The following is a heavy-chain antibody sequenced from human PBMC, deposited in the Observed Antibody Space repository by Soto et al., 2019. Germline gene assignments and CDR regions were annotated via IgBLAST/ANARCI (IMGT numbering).Heavy chain of an antibody. CDR1: GRTFRSYA. J-gene: IGHJ5*02. Sequence: SMKLSCKASGRTFRSYAISWVRQAPGQGLEWMGGIIPIFGTANYAQKFQGRVTITADESTSTAYMELSSLRSEDTAVYYCARDKPYGSGTYNWFHPWG. CDR3: ARDKPYGSGTYNWFHP. D-gene: IGHD3-10*01. CDR2: IIPIFGTA. V-gene: IGHV1-69*13.